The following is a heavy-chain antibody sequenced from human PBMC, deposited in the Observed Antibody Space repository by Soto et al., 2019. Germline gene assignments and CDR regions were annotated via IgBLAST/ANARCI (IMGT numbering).Heavy chain of an antibody. CDR1: GFSMSTGGVS. J-gene: IGHJ4*02. CDR3: ARTQLSLDDSSGYFIDY. D-gene: IGHD3-22*01. CDR2: IDWEDDK. Sequence: ESGPTLVNPTQTLTLTCTLSGFSMSTGGVSVSWIRQAPGKALEWLARIDWEDDKYYITSLRARLAISKDTSKNQVALTMTNMDPVDTGTYYCARTQLSLDDSSGYFIDYWGQGTLVTVSS. V-gene: IGHV2-70*11.